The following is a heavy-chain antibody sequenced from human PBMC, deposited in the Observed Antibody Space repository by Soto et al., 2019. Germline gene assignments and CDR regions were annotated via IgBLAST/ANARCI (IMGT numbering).Heavy chain of an antibody. D-gene: IGHD2-15*01. CDR1: GYTFTSYG. CDR2: ISAYNGNT. Sequence: ASVKVSCKASGYTFTSYGISWVRQAPGQGLEWMGWISAYNGNTNYAQKLQGRVTMTTDTSTSTAYMELRSLRSDDTAMYYCAVCSGGSCYSLDFGSWGQGTLVTVSS. V-gene: IGHV1-18*01. CDR3: AVCSGGSCYSLDFGS. J-gene: IGHJ4*02.